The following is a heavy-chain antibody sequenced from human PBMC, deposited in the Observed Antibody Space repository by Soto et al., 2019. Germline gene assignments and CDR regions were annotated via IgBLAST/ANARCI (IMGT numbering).Heavy chain of an antibody. D-gene: IGHD2-2*01. CDR2: IYRTGHT. J-gene: IGHJ5*02. CDR3: ARSIVTPSAMFDH. Sequence: PSETLSLTCAVSGGSVNRGGYSWSWIRQTPGKGLEWLAYIYRTGHTIYNPSLKSRATISLDEPNDQFSLHLTSVTAADTAVYYCARSIVTPSAMFDHWGQGLLV. V-gene: IGHV4-30-2*01. CDR1: GGSVNRGGYS.